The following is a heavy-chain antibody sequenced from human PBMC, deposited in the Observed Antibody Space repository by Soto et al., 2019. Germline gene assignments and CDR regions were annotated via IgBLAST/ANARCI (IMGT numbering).Heavy chain of an antibody. CDR1: GGNFNNFA. CDR2: IMPVFHTT. J-gene: IGHJ6*02. V-gene: IGHV1-69*01. Sequence: QVQLVQSGAEVKKPGSSVKVSCQASGGNFNNFAFTWVRQAPGQVLEWLGGIMPVFHTTNIAQTFQDRITVTADDFTTTVYMEMTSLRYDDTAVYYCATATISPVSATIYHSGMDVWGQGTTVTVSS. D-gene: IGHD5-12*01. CDR3: ATATISPVSATIYHSGMDV.